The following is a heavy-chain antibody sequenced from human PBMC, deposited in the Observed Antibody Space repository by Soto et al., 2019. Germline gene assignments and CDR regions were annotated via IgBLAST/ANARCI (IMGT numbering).Heavy chain of an antibody. CDR1: GGTFSSYG. CDR3: ARDVRIVGATILSYY. D-gene: IGHD1-26*01. Sequence: GASVKVSCKASGGTFSSYGISWVRQAPGQGLEWMGWISAYYGNTNYAQKLQGRVTMTTDTSTSTAYMELRSLRSDDTAVYYCARDVRIVGATILSYYWGQGTLVTVSS. V-gene: IGHV1-18*01. J-gene: IGHJ4*02. CDR2: ISAYYGNT.